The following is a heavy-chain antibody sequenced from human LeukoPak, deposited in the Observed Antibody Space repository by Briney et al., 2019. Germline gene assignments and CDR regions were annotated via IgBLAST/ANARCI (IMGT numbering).Heavy chain of an antibody. V-gene: IGHV1-46*01. D-gene: IGHD2-2*01. CDR3: ARDGRYCGSTSCRLNWFDP. CDR2: INPSGGST. J-gene: IGHJ5*02. CDR1: GDTFTTYY. Sequence: ASVKVSCKASGDTFTTYYMHWVRQAPGQGLINPSGGSTSYAQKFQGRVTMTRDTSTSTIYMELSSLRSEDTAVYYCARDGRYCGSTSCRLNWFDPWGQGTLVTVSS.